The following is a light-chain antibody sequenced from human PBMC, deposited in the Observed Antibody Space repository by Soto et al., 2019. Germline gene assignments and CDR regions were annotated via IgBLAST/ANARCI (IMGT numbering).Light chain of an antibody. CDR2: GAS. CDR1: QSIRSD. Sequence: EIVMTQSPATLSVSPGERATLSCRASQSIRSDLAWYQQRPDQAPRLLIYGASNRATGIPDRFSGSGSGTDFTLTISRLEPEDFAVYYCQQYGSSGTFGQGTKVDIK. CDR3: QQYGSSGT. V-gene: IGKV3-20*01. J-gene: IGKJ1*01.